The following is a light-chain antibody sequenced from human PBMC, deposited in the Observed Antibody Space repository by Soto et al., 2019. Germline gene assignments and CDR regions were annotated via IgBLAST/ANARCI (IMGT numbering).Light chain of an antibody. CDR3: CSYASTGTYV. V-gene: IGLV2-23*01. CDR1: SSDVGNYNL. J-gene: IGLJ1*01. Sequence: QSALARPASVSGSHGQSIAISCTGTSSDVGNYNLVSWYQQHSGKAPKLMIYEGTKRPSGVSDRFSGSKSGNTASLTISGLQAEDEADYYCCSYASTGTYVFGTGTKLTVL. CDR2: EGT.